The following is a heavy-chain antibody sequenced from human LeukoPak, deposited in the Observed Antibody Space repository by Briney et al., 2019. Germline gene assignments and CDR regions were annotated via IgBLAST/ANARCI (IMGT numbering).Heavy chain of an antibody. D-gene: IGHD3-22*01. Sequence: SSETLSLTCTVSGYSISSGYYWGWIRQPPGKGLEWIGSIYHSGSTYCNPSLKSRVTISVDTSKNQFSLKLSSVTAADTAVYYCARGPRGYYYDSSPRNWGQGTLVTVSS. J-gene: IGHJ4*02. V-gene: IGHV4-38-2*02. CDR2: IYHSGST. CDR1: GYSISSGYY. CDR3: ARGPRGYYYDSSPRN.